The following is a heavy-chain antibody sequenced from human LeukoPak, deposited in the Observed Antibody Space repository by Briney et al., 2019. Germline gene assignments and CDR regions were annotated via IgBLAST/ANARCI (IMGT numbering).Heavy chain of an antibody. CDR3: ATATTTVTTFDY. J-gene: IGHJ4*02. CDR1: GYTLTELS. V-gene: IGHV1-24*01. CDR2: FDPEDGET. D-gene: IGHD4-17*01. Sequence: ASVKVSCKVSGYTLTELSMHWVRQAPGKGLELMGGFDPEDGETIYAQKFQGRVTMTEDTSTDTAYMELSSLRSEDTAVYYCATATTTVTTFDYWGQGTLVTVSS.